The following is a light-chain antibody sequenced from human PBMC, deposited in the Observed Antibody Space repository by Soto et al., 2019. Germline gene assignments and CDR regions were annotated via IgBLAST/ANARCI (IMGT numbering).Light chain of an antibody. CDR2: EGG. CDR1: SVDVGSYNL. Sequence: LKKAGSGARVPLEWLRLVHPRRSVDVGSYNLVSWYQQYPGKAPKLLISEGGKRPSGISNRFSGSKSGNTASLTISGLQAEDEADYYCCSFAHYNTYVFGTGTKVTGL. CDR3: CSFAHYNTYV. V-gene: IGLV2-23*01. J-gene: IGLJ1*01.